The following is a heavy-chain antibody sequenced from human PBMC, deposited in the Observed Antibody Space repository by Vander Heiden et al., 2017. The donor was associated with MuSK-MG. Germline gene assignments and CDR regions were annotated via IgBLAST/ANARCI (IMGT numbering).Heavy chain of an antibody. CDR3: ARGLYYMDV. D-gene: IGHD4-17*01. CDR2: VYHSGST. J-gene: IGHJ6*03. CDR1: SYSISSGYF. V-gene: IGHV4-38-2*01. Sequence: QVQLQESGPGLVKPSETLSLTCAVSSYSISSGYFWGWFRQPPGKGLEWIGSVYHSGSTDYNPSLKSRVTISVDTSKNQLSMKLSSVTAADTAVYYCARGLYYMDVWGKGTTVTVSS.